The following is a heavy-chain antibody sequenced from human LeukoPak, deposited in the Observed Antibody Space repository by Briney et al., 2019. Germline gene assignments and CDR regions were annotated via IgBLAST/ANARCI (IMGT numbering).Heavy chain of an antibody. J-gene: IGHJ6*02. V-gene: IGHV3-30-3*01. Sequence: GGSLRLSCAASGFTFSSYAMHWVRQAPGKGLEWVAVISYAVSNKYYADSVKGRFTISRDNSKNTLYVQMNSLRAEDTAVYYCARDRTNMRYCSSTRCYGYYYYGMDVWGQGTTVTVSS. CDR1: GFTFSSYA. CDR3: ARDRTNMRYCSSTRCYGYYYYGMDV. CDR2: ISYAVSNK. D-gene: IGHD2-2*01.